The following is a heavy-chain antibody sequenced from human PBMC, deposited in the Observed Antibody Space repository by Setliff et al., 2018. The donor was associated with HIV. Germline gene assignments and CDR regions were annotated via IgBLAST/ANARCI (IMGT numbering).Heavy chain of an antibody. Sequence: GASVKVSCKASGGTFSNYGMSWVRQAPGQGLEWMGGIIPISGTANYAQKFQGRVTITTDESTSTAYMELSGLRSEDTAVYFCARGGDYDSSGYRYFDYWGQGTLVTVSS. D-gene: IGHD3-22*01. V-gene: IGHV1-69*05. CDR3: ARGGDYDSSGYRYFDY. CDR1: GGTFSNYG. CDR2: IIPISGTA. J-gene: IGHJ4*02.